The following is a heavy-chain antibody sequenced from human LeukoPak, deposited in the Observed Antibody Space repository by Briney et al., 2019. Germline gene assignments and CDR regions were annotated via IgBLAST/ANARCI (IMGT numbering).Heavy chain of an antibody. Sequence: GGSLRLSCAASGFTFNSYWMSWVRQAPEKEPDWLANIRQDGSDKQYVDSVKGRFTISRDNAKNSLYLQMNSLSAEDTAVYYCARHSRGSPIDDWGQGTLVTVSS. J-gene: IGHJ4*02. CDR3: ARHSRGSPIDD. CDR2: IRQDGSDK. V-gene: IGHV3-7*01. D-gene: IGHD2-15*01. CDR1: GFTFNSYW.